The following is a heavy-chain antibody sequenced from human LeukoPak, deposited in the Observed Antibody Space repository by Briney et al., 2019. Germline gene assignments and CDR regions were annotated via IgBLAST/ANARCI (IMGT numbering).Heavy chain of an antibody. CDR1: GFTFGDYA. CDR2: IRSKAYGGTT. Sequence: PGGSLRLSCTASGFTFGDYAMSWFRQAPGKGLEWVGFIRSKAYGGTTEYAASVRGRFTISRDDSKSIAYLQMNSLKTEDTAVYYCTRKRLAAAGRGYFDYWGQGTLVTVSS. CDR3: TRKRLAAAGRGYFDY. D-gene: IGHD6-13*01. J-gene: IGHJ4*02. V-gene: IGHV3-49*03.